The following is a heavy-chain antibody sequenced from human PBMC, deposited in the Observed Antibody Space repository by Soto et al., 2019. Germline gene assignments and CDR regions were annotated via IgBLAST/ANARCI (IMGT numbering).Heavy chain of an antibody. CDR2: ISSSGSTI. D-gene: IGHD3-22*01. J-gene: IGHJ4*02. Sequence: PGGSLRLSCAASGFTFSSYEMNWVRQAPGKGLEWVSYISSSGSTIYYADSVKGRFTISRDNAKNSLYLQMNSLRAEDTAVYYCARDLHDSSGYYYDYWGQGTLVTVSS. CDR1: GFTFSSYE. V-gene: IGHV3-48*03. CDR3: ARDLHDSSGYYYDY.